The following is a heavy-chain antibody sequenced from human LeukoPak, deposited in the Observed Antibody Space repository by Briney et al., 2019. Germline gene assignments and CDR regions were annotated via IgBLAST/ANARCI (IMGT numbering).Heavy chain of an antibody. J-gene: IGHJ4*02. CDR2: INHSGST. Sequence: PSETLSLTCAVYGGSFSGYYWSWIRQPPGKGLEWIGEINHSGSTNYNPSLKSRVTISVDTSKNQFSLKLSSVTAADTAVYYCARGGGRRGYSYPLGYYRGQGTLVTVSS. CDR3: ARGGGRRGYSYPLGYY. D-gene: IGHD5-18*01. V-gene: IGHV4-34*01. CDR1: GGSFSGYY.